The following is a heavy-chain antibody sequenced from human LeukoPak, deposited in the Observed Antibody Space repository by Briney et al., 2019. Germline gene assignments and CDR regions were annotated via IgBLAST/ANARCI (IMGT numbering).Heavy chain of an antibody. D-gene: IGHD6-13*01. Sequence: GGSLRLSCAASGFTFSSYEMNWVRQAPGKGLEWISYISISRRTTYYADSVRGRFTISRDNAKNSLYLQMNNLRAEDTALYYCAYWAGTADGFNGPFDYWGQGARVTVSS. CDR3: AYWAGTADGFNGPFDY. CDR1: GFTFSSYE. V-gene: IGHV3-48*01. J-gene: IGHJ4*02. CDR2: ISISRRTT.